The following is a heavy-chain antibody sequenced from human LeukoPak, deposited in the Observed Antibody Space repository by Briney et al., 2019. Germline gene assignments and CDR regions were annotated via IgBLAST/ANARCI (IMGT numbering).Heavy chain of an antibody. D-gene: IGHD2-21*02. Sequence: GASVKVSCKASGYTFTGYYMHWVRQAPGQGLEWMGWINPNSGGTNYAQKFQGRVTMTRDTSISTAYMELSRLRSDDTAVYYCAIDDSGAYCGGDCYLQEYWGQGTLVTVSS. V-gene: IGHV1-2*02. J-gene: IGHJ4*02. CDR1: GYTFTGYY. CDR2: INPNSGGT. CDR3: AIDDSGAYCGGDCYLQEY.